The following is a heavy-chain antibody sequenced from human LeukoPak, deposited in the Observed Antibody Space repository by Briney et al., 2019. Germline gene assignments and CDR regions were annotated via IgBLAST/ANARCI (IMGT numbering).Heavy chain of an antibody. Sequence: GGSLRLSCAASGFTVSSNYMSWVRQAPGKGLEWVSVIYSGGSTYYADSVKGRFTISRDNSKNTLYLQMNSLRAEDTAVYYCARDYSSSWYGGYYGMDVWGQGTTVTVSS. J-gene: IGHJ6*02. V-gene: IGHV3-66*01. D-gene: IGHD6-13*01. CDR1: GFTVSSNY. CDR2: IYSGGST. CDR3: ARDYSSSWYGGYYGMDV.